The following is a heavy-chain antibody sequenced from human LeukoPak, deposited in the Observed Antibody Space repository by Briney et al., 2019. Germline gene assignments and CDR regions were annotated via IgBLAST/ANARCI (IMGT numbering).Heavy chain of an antibody. J-gene: IGHJ3*01. D-gene: IGHD4-11*01. CDR3: AREGVLQAFDV. Sequence: ASVKVSCKASGYPFTTHYMHWVRQAPGQGLEWMGIVNPTNTGTTYAQRFQGRVTMTADPSTSTVYTVLGSLRSEDTAVYYCAREGVLQAFDVWGHGTMVTVSS. CDR2: VNPTNTGT. V-gene: IGHV1-46*01. CDR1: GYPFTTHY.